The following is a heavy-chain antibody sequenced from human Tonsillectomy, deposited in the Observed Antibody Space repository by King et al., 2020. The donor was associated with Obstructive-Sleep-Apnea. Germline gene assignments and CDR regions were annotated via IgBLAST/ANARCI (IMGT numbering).Heavy chain of an antibody. CDR3: ARSGTGSGSYYPPYFDY. Sequence: VQLVESGAEVKKPGASVKVSCKASGYTFTGYYMHWVRQAPGQGLEWMGWINSNSGGTNYARRFQGRVTMTRDTSISTAYMELSTLRSDDTAVYYCARSGTGSGSYYPPYFDYWGQGTLVTVSS. D-gene: IGHD3-10*01. CDR2: INSNSGGT. CDR1: GYTFTGYY. V-gene: IGHV1-2*02. J-gene: IGHJ4*02.